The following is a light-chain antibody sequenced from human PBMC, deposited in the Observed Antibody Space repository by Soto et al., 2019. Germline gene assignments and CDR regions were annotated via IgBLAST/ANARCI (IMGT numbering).Light chain of an antibody. CDR3: MQGTHWPLT. Sequence: DVVMTQSPLSLPVTLGQPASISCRSNQSLVDSDGIAYFSWFQQRPGRSPRRLIYKVSNRASGVPDRFSGSGSGTDFTLKISRVEAEDVGVYYCMQGTHWPLTFGGGTKVDIK. CDR1: QSLVDSDGIAY. CDR2: KVS. V-gene: IGKV2-30*01. J-gene: IGKJ4*01.